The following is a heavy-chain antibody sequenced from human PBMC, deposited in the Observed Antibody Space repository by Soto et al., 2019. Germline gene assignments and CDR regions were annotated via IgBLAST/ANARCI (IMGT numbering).Heavy chain of an antibody. Sequence: GGSLRLSCAASGFTFSSYSMNWVRQAPGKGLEWVSSISSSSSYIYYADSVKGRFTISRDNAKNSLYLQMNSLRAEDTAVYYCARVVMDYGMDVWGQGTPVTVSS. D-gene: IGHD2-8*01. CDR3: ARVVMDYGMDV. CDR2: ISSSSSYI. CDR1: GFTFSSYS. V-gene: IGHV3-21*01. J-gene: IGHJ6*02.